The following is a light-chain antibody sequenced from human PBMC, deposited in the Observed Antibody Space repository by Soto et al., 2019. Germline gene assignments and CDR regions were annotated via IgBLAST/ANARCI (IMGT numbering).Light chain of an antibody. CDR2: DAS. CDR3: QQYNSYPWT. CDR1: QGISNR. V-gene: IGKV1-5*01. J-gene: IGKJ1*01. Sequence: DIQLTQSPSFLSASVGDRVTITCRASQGISNRLAWYQQKPGEAPKYLIYDASTLDSGAPSRFSGSGSGTEFTLSISSLQPDDFATYYCQQYNSYPWTFGQGTKV.